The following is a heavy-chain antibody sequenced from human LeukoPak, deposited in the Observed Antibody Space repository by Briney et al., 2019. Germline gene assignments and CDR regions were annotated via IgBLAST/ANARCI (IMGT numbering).Heavy chain of an antibody. V-gene: IGHV1-69*06. CDR3: ARAVDDYGDYRYYFDY. Sequence: SVKVSCKASGGTFSSYAISWVRQAPGQGLEWMGGIIPIFGTANYAQKFQGRVTITADKSTSTAYMELSSLRSEDTAVYYCARAVDDYGDYRYYFDYWGQGTLVTVSS. CDR1: GGTFSSYA. CDR2: IIPIFGTA. D-gene: IGHD4-17*01. J-gene: IGHJ4*02.